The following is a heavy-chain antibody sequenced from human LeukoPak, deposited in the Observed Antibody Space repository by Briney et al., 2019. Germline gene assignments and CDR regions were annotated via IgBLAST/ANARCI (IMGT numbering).Heavy chain of an antibody. Sequence: SQTLSLTCTVSGGSVSSGTYYWTWIRQPAGKGLEWIGRIYISGSTNFDPSLKSRVSISLDTSQNQFSLKLSSVTAADTAVYYCARHYGSGRPYFDYWGQGTLVTVSS. CDR1: GGSVSSGTYY. J-gene: IGHJ4*02. CDR3: ARHYGSGRPYFDY. V-gene: IGHV4-61*02. CDR2: IYISGST. D-gene: IGHD3-10*01.